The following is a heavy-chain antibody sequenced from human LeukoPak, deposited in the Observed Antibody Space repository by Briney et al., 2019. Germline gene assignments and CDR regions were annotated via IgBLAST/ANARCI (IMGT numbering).Heavy chain of an antibody. Sequence: GGSLRLSCAASGFTFSSYWMSWVRQAPGKGLEWVANIKQDGSEKYYVDSVKSRFTISRDNAKNSLYLQMNSLRAEDTAVYYCARYCSGGSCRGSDHAFDIWGQGTMVTVSS. V-gene: IGHV3-7*01. J-gene: IGHJ3*02. D-gene: IGHD2-15*01. CDR3: ARYCSGGSCRGSDHAFDI. CDR2: IKQDGSEK. CDR1: GFTFSSYW.